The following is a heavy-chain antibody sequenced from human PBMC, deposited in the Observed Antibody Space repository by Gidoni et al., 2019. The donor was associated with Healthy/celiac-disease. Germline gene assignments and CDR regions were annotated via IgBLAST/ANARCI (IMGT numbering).Heavy chain of an antibody. CDR3: AMGGHYDFWSGSNFDY. Sequence: VQLVQSGAEVKKPGESLNISCKGSGYSFTSDWIGWVRQMPGKGLEWMGIIYPGDSDTRYSPSFQGQVTISADKSNSTGYLQWSSLKASDTAMYYCAMGGHYDFWSGSNFDYWGQGTLVTVSS. CDR2: IYPGDSDT. CDR1: GYSFTSDW. J-gene: IGHJ4*02. D-gene: IGHD3-3*01. V-gene: IGHV5-51*01.